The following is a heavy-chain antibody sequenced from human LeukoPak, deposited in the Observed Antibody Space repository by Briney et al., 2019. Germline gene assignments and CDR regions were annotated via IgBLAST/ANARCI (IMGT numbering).Heavy chain of an antibody. CDR3: ARVQGGGFRAADY. CDR1: GFTFSNAW. V-gene: IGHV3-30*03. CDR2: ILENGSYQ. D-gene: IGHD3-10*01. Sequence: GGSLGLSCAASGFTFSNAWMSWVRQAPGKGLDWVAVILENGSYQYYADSVKGRFTISRDNSKNTLFLQMNSLRGEDTAIYYCARVQGGGFRAADYWGQGTLVAVSS. J-gene: IGHJ4*02.